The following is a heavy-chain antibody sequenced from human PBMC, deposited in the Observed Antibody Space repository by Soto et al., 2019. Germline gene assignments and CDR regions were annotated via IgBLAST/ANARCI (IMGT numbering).Heavy chain of an antibody. CDR2: INHSGST. CDR3: ARGGGHYDYVWGSYRPRTYYFDY. Sequence: SETLSLTCAVYGGSFSGYYWSWIRQPPGKWLEWIGEINHSGSTNYNPSLKSRVTISVDTSKNQFSLKLSSVTAADTAVYYCARGGGHYDYVWGSYRPRTYYFDYWGQGXLVTVYS. V-gene: IGHV4-34*01. D-gene: IGHD3-16*02. J-gene: IGHJ4*02. CDR1: GGSFSGYY.